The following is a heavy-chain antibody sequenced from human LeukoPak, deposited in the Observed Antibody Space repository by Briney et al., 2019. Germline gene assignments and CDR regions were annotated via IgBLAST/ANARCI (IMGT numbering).Heavy chain of an antibody. D-gene: IGHD2-2*01. CDR1: GYTFTNYG. J-gene: IGHJ4*02. V-gene: IGHV7-4-1*02. Sequence: ASVKVSCRASGYTFTNYGVNWVRQAPGQGLEWMGWINTNTRNPTYAQGFTGRFVFSLDTSLSTAYLQISSLKAEDTAVYYCARDKYQLPYEIVYWGQGTLVTVSS. CDR3: ARDKYQLPYEIVY. CDR2: INTNTRNP.